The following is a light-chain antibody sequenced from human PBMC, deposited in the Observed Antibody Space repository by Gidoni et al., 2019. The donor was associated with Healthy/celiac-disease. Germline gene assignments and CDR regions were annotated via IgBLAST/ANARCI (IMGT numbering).Light chain of an antibody. CDR3: VQALQTPPFT. CDR1: QSRLNSNGYNN. Sequence: DIVMTQSPLSLPVPPGEPASISCRSSQSRLNSNGYNNLDGYLQKPGQSPQLMSSLGSKRASRVPDRVSGSGSGTDFTRKISRVEAEDVRGYYGVQALQTPPFTFGPGTKVEIK. V-gene: IGKV2-28*01. J-gene: IGKJ3*01. CDR2: LGS.